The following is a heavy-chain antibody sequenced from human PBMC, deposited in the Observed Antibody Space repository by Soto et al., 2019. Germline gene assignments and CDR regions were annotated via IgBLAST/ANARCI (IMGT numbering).Heavy chain of an antibody. J-gene: IGHJ3*02. Sequence: GESLKISCKASGYTFTSNWIGWVRQMPGKGLEWMGFVYPGDSDTRYSPSFQGQVTISADKSISTAYLQWSSLKASDTAMYYCARRYDSYGSAFDIWGQGTMVTVSS. CDR2: VYPGDSDT. D-gene: IGHD3-22*01. CDR1: GYTFTSNW. CDR3: ARRYDSYGSAFDI. V-gene: IGHV5-51*01.